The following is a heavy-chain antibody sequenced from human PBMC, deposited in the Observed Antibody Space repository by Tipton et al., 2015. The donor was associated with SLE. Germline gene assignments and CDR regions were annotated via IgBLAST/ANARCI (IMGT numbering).Heavy chain of an antibody. CDR2: IYHSGST. J-gene: IGHJ5*02. V-gene: IGHV4-39*07. CDR3: ARDLELALQASNWFDP. Sequence: TLSLTCTVSGGSISSGGYYWSWIRQHPGKGLEWIGSIYHSGSTYYNPSLKSRVTISVDTSKNQFSLKLSSVTAADTAVYYCARDLELALQASNWFDPWGQGTLVTVSS. CDR1: GGSISSGGYY. D-gene: IGHD1-7*01.